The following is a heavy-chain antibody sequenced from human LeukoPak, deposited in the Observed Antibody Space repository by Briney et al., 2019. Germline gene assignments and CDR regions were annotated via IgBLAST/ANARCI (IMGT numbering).Heavy chain of an antibody. Sequence: GGSLRLSCAASGLTFSSYSMTWVRQAPGKGLEWVSYISSSSSTIYYADSVKGRFTISRDNAKNSLYLQMNSLRAEDTAVYYCARDILTGSQSRFQHWGQGTLVTVSS. J-gene: IGHJ1*01. CDR3: ARDILTGSQSRFQH. CDR2: ISSSSSTI. CDR1: GLTFSSYS. D-gene: IGHD3-9*01. V-gene: IGHV3-48*04.